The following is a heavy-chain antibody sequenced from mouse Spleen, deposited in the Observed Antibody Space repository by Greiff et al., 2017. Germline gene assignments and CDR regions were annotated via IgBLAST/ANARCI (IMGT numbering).Heavy chain of an antibody. CDR3: TRVYYGNYRFAY. Sequence: VQLQQSGAELVRPGASVTLSCKASGYTFTDYEMHWVKQTPVHGLEWIGAIDPETGGTAYNQKFKGKAILTADKSSSTAYMELRSLTSEDSAVYYCTRVYYGNYRFAYWGQGTLVTVSA. V-gene: IGHV1-15*01. D-gene: IGHD2-1*01. J-gene: IGHJ3*01. CDR2: IDPETGGT. CDR1: GYTFTDYE.